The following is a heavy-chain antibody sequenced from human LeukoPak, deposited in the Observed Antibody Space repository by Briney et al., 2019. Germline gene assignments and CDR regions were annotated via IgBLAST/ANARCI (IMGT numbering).Heavy chain of an antibody. CDR3: ARHDSSGYYIDY. J-gene: IGHJ4*02. Sequence: SETLSLTCTVSGGSISSYYWSWIRQPPGKGLEWIATMYHSGITYYNPSLKSRVTISVDTSKNQFSLKLSSVTAADTAVYYCARHDSSGYYIDYWGQGTPVTVSS. CDR2: MYHSGIT. V-gene: IGHV4-59*08. CDR1: GGSISSYY. D-gene: IGHD3-22*01.